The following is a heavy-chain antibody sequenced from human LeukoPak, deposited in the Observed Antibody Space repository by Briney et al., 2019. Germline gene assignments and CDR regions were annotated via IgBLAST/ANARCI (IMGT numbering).Heavy chain of an antibody. V-gene: IGHV3-66*01. J-gene: IGHJ4*02. CDR1: GFTVSSNY. CDR2: IYSGGST. D-gene: IGHD3-10*01. CDR3: ARDEGYYGSGSYRPFDY. Sequence: AGGSLRLSCAASGFTVSSNYMSWVRQAPGKGLEWVSVIYSGGSTYYADSVKGRFTISRDNSKNTLYLQMNSLRAEDTAVYYCARDEGYYGSGSYRPFDYWGQGTLVTVSS.